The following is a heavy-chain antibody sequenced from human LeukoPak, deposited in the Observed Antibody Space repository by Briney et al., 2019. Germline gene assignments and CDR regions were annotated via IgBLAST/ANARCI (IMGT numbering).Heavy chain of an antibody. CDR2: INPNSGGT. CDR1: GYTFTGYY. V-gene: IGHV1-2*02. CDR3: ARDYRLGAGSCPTY. J-gene: IGHJ4*02. Sequence: ASVKVSCKASGYTFTGYYMHWVRQAPGQGLEWMGWINPNSGGTNYAQKFQGRVTMTRDTSISTAYMELSRLRSDDTAVYYCARDYRLGAGSCPTYWGQRTLVTVSS. D-gene: IGHD2-15*01.